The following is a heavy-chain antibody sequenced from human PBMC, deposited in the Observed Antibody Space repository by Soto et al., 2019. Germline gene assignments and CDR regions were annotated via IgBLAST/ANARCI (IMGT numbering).Heavy chain of an antibody. V-gene: IGHV3-30-3*01. CDR1: GFTFSSYA. CDR2: ISYDGSNK. Sequence: XESLTLFCAASGFTFSSYAMHWVRQAPGKGLEWVAVISYDGSNKYYADSVKGRFTISRDNSKNTLYLQMNSLRAEDTAVYYCARDLGYYYDTSGYPGSFDYWGQGTLVTVSS. J-gene: IGHJ4*02. D-gene: IGHD3-22*01. CDR3: ARDLGYYYDTSGYPGSFDY.